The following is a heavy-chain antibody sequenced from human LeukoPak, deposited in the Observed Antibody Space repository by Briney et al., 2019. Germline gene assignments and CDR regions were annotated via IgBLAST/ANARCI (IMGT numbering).Heavy chain of an antibody. V-gene: IGHV3-7*01. CDR1: GFTFSGYW. CDR3: ARRDLEGWYFDL. CDR2: IKEDGSEK. J-gene: IGHJ2*01. Sequence: GGSLRLSCAASGFTFSGYWMIWVRQAPGKGLEWVANIKEDGSEKDYVDSVKGCFTISRDNAKNSLYLQMNSLRAEDTAVYYCARRDLEGWYFDLWGRGTLVTVSS.